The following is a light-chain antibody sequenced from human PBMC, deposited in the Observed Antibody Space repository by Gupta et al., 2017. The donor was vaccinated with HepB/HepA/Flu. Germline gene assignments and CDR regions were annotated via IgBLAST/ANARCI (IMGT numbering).Light chain of an antibody. CDR3: QAWDSSGV. CDR2: HKS. V-gene: IGLV3-1*01. Sequence: SYALTQPPSVSVSPGQTASITCSGDNFGDNYASRYQQQPPQFLWLVIDHKSTRPSGIPSRFSGATSANTQTLTLSGNEAVDEYYYYCQAWDSSGVFGGGTKLTVL. CDR1: NFGDNY. J-gene: IGLJ3*02.